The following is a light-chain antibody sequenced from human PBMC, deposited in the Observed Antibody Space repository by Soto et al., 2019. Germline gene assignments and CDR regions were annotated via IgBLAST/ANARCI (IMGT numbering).Light chain of an antibody. CDR1: SSNIGAGYD. V-gene: IGLV1-40*01. CDR2: GNT. Sequence: QSVLTQPPSVSGAPGQRATISCTGSSSNIGAGYDVHWYQQLPGRAPKLLSYGNTNRPSGVPDRFSGSKSGTSASLAITGLEAEDEADYYCLSFDSSLSVVFGGGTKLTVL. J-gene: IGLJ2*01. CDR3: LSFDSSLSVV.